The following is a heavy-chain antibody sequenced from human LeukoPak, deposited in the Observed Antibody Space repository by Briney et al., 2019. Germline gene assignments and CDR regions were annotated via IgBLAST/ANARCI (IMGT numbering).Heavy chain of an antibody. Sequence: GGSLRLSCAASGFTFSTYAMSWVRQAPGKGLEWVSAISGSGGRTYYADSVKGRFTISRDNSKNTLYLQMNSLRAEDTAVYYCAKDTQYGSGSYYLDYWGQGTLVTVSS. J-gene: IGHJ4*02. CDR1: GFTFSTYA. D-gene: IGHD3-10*01. CDR3: AKDTQYGSGSYYLDY. V-gene: IGHV3-23*01. CDR2: ISGSGGRT.